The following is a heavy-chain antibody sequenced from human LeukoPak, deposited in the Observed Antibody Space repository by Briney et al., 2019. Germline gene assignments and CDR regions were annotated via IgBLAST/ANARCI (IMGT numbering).Heavy chain of an antibody. D-gene: IGHD1-26*01. CDR1: GFTFTSYS. V-gene: IGHV3-23*01. Sequence: PGGSLRLSCAASGFTFTSYSMNWVRHAPGRGLEWASTISGGGGSKYYADSVKGRFTISRDNSKNTLCLQVNSLRAEDTAVYYCAKGGKWDVTPFDCCGQGTLVTVSS. CDR3: AKGGKWDVTPFDC. J-gene: IGHJ4*02. CDR2: ISGGGGSK.